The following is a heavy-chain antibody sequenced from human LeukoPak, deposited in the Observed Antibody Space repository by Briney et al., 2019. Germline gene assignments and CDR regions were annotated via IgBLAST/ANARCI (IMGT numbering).Heavy chain of an antibody. D-gene: IGHD6-25*01. Sequence: GGSLRLPCAASGFTVSGNYMSWVRQAPGKGLEWVSAIYTAGSTYNADSVKGRFTISRDKSKNTLYLQMNTLRAEDTAVYFCAGGNTWPGLSYWGQGTLLTVSS. J-gene: IGHJ4*02. V-gene: IGHV3-53*01. CDR1: GFTVSGNY. CDR2: IYTAGST. CDR3: AGGNTWPGLSY.